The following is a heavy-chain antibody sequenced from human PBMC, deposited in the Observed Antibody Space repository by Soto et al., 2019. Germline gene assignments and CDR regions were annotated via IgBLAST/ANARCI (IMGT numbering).Heavy chain of an antibody. J-gene: IGHJ4*02. CDR2: ISYDGSNK. Sequence: AGSLSLSFAASGFTFSSYGMHWVRQAPGKGLEWVAVISYDGSNKYYADSVKGRFTISRDNSKNTLYLQMNSLRAEDTAVHYSAKESGYISSSLVYWGQGTLVSV. V-gene: IGHV3-30*18. CDR1: GFTFSSYG. D-gene: IGHD6-6*01. CDR3: AKESGYISSSLVY.